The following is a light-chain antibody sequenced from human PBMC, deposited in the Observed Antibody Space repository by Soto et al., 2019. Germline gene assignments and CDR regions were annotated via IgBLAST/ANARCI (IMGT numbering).Light chain of an antibody. J-gene: IGLJ3*02. CDR3: SSYAGSKNWV. CDR2: EVI. V-gene: IGLV2-8*01. Sequence: QSVLTQPPSASGSPGQSVTISCTGTSSDVGGYNYVSWYQQYPGKAPKLMIYEVIKRPSGVPDRFSGSKSANTASLTVSGLQAEDEAEYYCSSYAGSKNWVFGGGTKLTVL. CDR1: SSDVGGYNY.